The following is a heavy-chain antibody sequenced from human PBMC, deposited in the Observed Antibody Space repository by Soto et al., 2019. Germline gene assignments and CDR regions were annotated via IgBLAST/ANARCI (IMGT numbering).Heavy chain of an antibody. CDR1: GGSISSSSYY. Sequence: PSETLSLTCTVSGGSISSSSYYWGWIRQPPGKGLEWIGSIYYSGSTYYNPSLKSRVTISVDTSKNQFSLKLSSVTAADTAVYYCAREGLLWFGELLSGWFDPWGQGTLVTVSS. CDR3: AREGLLWFGELLSGWFDP. CDR2: IYYSGST. J-gene: IGHJ5*02. V-gene: IGHV4-39*01. D-gene: IGHD3-10*01.